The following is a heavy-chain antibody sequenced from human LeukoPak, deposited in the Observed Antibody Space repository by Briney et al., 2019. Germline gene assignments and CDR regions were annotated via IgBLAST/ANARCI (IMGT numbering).Heavy chain of an antibody. D-gene: IGHD3-10*01. CDR3: VNMREFPTSSKFNYFDY. CDR1: GDSITRTSYY. Sequence: SETLSLTCSVSGDSITRTSYYWAWNREPPGKGLEWLGTSSYSGVTYYNPSLKSRATISVDTSKNQISLNLRSVTAADTSVYYCVNMREFPTSSKFNYFDYCGQGTLVTVSS. J-gene: IGHJ4*02. CDR2: SSYSGVT. V-gene: IGHV4-39*01.